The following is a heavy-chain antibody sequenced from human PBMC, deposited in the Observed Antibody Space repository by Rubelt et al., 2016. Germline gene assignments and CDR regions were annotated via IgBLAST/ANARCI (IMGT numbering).Heavy chain of an antibody. CDR1: A. CDR2: ISGSGGST. CDR3: ARDSPGGDYDSSGYYGY. J-gene: IGHJ4*02. V-gene: IGHV3-23*01. D-gene: IGHD3-22*01. Sequence: AMSWVRQAPGKGLEWVSAISGSGGSTYYADSVKGRFTISRDNSKNTLYLQMNSLRAEDAAVYYCARDSPGGDYDSSGYYGYWGQGTLVTVSS.